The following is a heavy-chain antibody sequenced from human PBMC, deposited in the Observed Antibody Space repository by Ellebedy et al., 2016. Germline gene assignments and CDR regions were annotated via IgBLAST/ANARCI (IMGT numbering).Heavy chain of an antibody. J-gene: IGHJ4*02. D-gene: IGHD2-15*01. Sequence: GESLKISCKGSGYSFTSYWIGWVRQMPGKGLEWMGIIYPGDSDTRYSPSFQGQVTISADKSISTAYLQWSSLKASDTAMYYCARLCSGAGCYSGGVDHWGQGTLVTVSS. CDR1: GYSFTSYW. CDR2: IYPGDSDT. CDR3: ARLCSGAGCYSGGVDH. V-gene: IGHV5-51*01.